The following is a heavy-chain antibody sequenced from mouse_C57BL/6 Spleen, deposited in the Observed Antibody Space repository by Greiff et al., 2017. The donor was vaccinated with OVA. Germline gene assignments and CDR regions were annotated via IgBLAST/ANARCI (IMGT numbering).Heavy chain of an antibody. D-gene: IGHD1-1*01. CDR1: GYAFTNYL. V-gene: IGHV1-54*01. Sequence: VQLQQSGAELVRPGTSVKVSCKASGYAFTNYLIEWVKQRPGQGLEWIGVINPGSGGTNYNEKFKGKATLTADKSSSTAYMQLSSLTSEDSAVYFGARAYGSSYDYFDYWGKGTTLTVSS. J-gene: IGHJ2*01. CDR3: ARAYGSSYDYFDY. CDR2: INPGSGGT.